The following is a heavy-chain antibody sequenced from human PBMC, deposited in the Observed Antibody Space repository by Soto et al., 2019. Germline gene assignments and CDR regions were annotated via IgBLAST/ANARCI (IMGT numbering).Heavy chain of an antibody. Sequence: GGSLRLSCAASGFTFSSYGMHWVRQAPGKGLEWVAVISYDGSNKYYADSVKGRFTISRDNSKNTLYLQMNSLRAEDTAVYYCAKDYGSGSFDYWGQGTLVTVSS. V-gene: IGHV3-30*18. CDR3: AKDYGSGSFDY. CDR2: ISYDGSNK. CDR1: GFTFSSYG. D-gene: IGHD3-10*01. J-gene: IGHJ4*02.